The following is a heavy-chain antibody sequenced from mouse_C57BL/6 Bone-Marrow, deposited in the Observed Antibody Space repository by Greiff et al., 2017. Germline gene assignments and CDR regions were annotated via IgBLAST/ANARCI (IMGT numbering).Heavy chain of an antibody. CDR2: IDPYYGGT. V-gene: IGHV1-39*01. J-gene: IGHJ4*01. CDR1: GYSFTGYN. CDR3: ARSVRSYGSSYGYAMDY. D-gene: IGHD1-1*01. Sequence: VQLKESGPELEKPGASVKISCKASGYSFTGYNMNWVKQSNGKSLEWIGNIDPYYGGTSYNQKFKGKATLTVDKSSSTAYMQLKSLTSDDSAVYYCARSVRSYGSSYGYAMDYWGQGTSVTVSS.